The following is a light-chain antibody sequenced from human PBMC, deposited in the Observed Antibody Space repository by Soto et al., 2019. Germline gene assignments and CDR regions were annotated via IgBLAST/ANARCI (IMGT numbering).Light chain of an antibody. CDR1: QSVSSSY. Sequence: EIVLTQSPGTLSLSPGERATLSCRASQSVSSSYLAWYQQKPGQAPRLLIYGASSRATGIPDRFSGSGSGTEFTLTISRLEPEDFAVYYCQQYGSSPLTFVGGTKVEIK. CDR3: QQYGSSPLT. J-gene: IGKJ4*01. CDR2: GAS. V-gene: IGKV3-20*01.